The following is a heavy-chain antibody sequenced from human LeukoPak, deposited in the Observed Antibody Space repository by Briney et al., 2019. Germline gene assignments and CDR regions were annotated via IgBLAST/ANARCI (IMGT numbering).Heavy chain of an antibody. CDR3: ARNLGPDIVVVPAAIHYYYYMDV. Sequence: GASVKVSCKASGYTFTSYGISWVRQAPGQGLEWVGWISAYNGNTNYAQKLQGRVTMTTDTSTSTAYMELRSLRSDDTAVYYCARNLGPDIVVVPAAIHYYYYMDVWGKGTTVTVSS. CDR1: GYTFTSYG. CDR2: ISAYNGNT. J-gene: IGHJ6*03. V-gene: IGHV1-18*01. D-gene: IGHD2-2*02.